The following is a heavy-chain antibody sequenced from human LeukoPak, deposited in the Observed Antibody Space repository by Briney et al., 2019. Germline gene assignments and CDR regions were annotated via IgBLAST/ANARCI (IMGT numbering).Heavy chain of an antibody. CDR2: INHSGST. Sequence: SETLSLTCAVYGRSFSGYYWSCIRQPPGKGLEWIGEINHSGSTNYNPSLKSRVTISVDTSKNQFSLKLSSVTAADTAVYYCARVGTRAWFDPWGQGTLVTVSS. CDR3: ARVGTRAWFDP. CDR1: GRSFSGYY. J-gene: IGHJ5*02. V-gene: IGHV4-34*01. D-gene: IGHD1-7*01.